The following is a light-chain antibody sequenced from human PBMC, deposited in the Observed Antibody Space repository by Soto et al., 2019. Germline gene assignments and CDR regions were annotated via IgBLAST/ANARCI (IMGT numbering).Light chain of an antibody. CDR3: QQYNDWPLT. J-gene: IGKJ4*01. V-gene: IGKV3D-15*01. CDR2: DIS. CDR1: QSVSSN. Sequence: EIVMTQSPATMSVSRGERATLSCRASQSVSSNLAWYQQKPGQAPSLLIYDISARATGIPTRFSGSGSGTEFTLTISSLQSEDFAVYYCQQYNDWPLTFGGGTKVDIK.